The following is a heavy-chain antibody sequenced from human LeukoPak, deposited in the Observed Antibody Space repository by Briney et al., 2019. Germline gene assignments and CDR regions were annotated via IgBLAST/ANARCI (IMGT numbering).Heavy chain of an antibody. D-gene: IGHD3-10*01. Sequence: GASVNVSCKASGYTFTSYDINWVRQAAGQGLEGMGWMNPNSGNTGYAQKFQGRVTMTRNTSISTAYMELSSLRSEDAAVYYCANSPHYYGSGRYYRSMNWFDPWGQGTLVTVSS. CDR1: GYTFTSYD. CDR3: ANSPHYYGSGRYYRSMNWFDP. CDR2: MNPNSGNT. V-gene: IGHV1-8*01. J-gene: IGHJ5*02.